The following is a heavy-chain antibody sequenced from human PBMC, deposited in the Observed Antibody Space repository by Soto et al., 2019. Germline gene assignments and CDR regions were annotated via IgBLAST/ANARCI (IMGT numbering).Heavy chain of an antibody. CDR1: GGSFSGYY. D-gene: IGHD3-3*01. CDR2: INHSGST. J-gene: IGHJ6*02. V-gene: IGHV4-34*01. Sequence: SETLSLTCAVYGGSFSGYYWSWIRQPPGKGLEWIGEINHSGSTNYNPSLKSRVTISVDTSKNQFSLKLSSVTAAVTAVYYCARGVRTIFGVAPRYYYYGMDVWGQGTTVTVSS. CDR3: ARGVRTIFGVAPRYYYYGMDV.